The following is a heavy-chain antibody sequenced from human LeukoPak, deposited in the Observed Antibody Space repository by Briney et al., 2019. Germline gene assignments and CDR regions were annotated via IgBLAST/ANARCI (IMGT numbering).Heavy chain of an antibody. CDR1: GGTFRSYA. J-gene: IGHJ4*02. Sequence: ASVKVSYKPSGGTFRSYAISWVRQAPGQGLEWMGGIIPIFGTANYAQKSQGRVTITADKPTSTAYMELSSLRSEDTAVYYCARDGPFGELLSYWGQGTLVTVSS. CDR2: IIPIFGTA. CDR3: ARDGPFGELLSY. V-gene: IGHV1-69*06. D-gene: IGHD3-10*01.